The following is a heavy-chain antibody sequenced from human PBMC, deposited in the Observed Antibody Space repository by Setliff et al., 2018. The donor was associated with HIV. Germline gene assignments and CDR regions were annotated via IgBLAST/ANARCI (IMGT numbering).Heavy chain of an antibody. CDR1: GGTFSSFA. CDR3: ARDHVLRGTSLGY. V-gene: IGHV1-69*13. CDR2: IIPTFGPV. D-gene: IGHD2-15*01. J-gene: IGHJ4*02. Sequence: SVKVSCKASGGTFSSFAFNWVRQAPGQGLEWMGDIIPTFGPVHYAQKFQGRVTITADDSTRTVYMELSSLRSEDTALYYCARDHVLRGTSLGYWGQGTLVTVSS.